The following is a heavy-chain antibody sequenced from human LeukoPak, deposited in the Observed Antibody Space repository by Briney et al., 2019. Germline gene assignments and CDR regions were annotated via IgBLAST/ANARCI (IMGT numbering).Heavy chain of an antibody. J-gene: IGHJ4*02. Sequence: ASVKVSCKASGGTFSSYAISWVRQAPGQGLEWMGGIIPIFGTANYAQKFQGRVTMTRDTSTSTVYMELSSLRSEDTAVYYCAAIRRDGYNYFDYWGQGTLVTVSS. D-gene: IGHD5-24*01. CDR2: IIPIFGTA. CDR1: GGTFSSYA. V-gene: IGHV1-69*05. CDR3: AAIRRDGYNYFDY.